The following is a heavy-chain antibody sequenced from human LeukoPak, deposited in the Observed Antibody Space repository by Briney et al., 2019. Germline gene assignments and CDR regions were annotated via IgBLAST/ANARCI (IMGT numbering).Heavy chain of an antibody. V-gene: IGHV3-53*01. J-gene: IGHJ3*02. CDR2: IYSGGST. CDR1: GYTMNSGYY. Sequence: PSETLSLTCNGSGYTMNSGYYWSWIRQTPGNGLEWVSIIYSGGSTYYADSVKGRFTISRDNSKNTLYLQLNSLRAEDTAVYYCARRRADYSSSSWASDASDIWGQGTMVTVSS. CDR3: ARRRADYSSSSWASDASDI. D-gene: IGHD6-6*01.